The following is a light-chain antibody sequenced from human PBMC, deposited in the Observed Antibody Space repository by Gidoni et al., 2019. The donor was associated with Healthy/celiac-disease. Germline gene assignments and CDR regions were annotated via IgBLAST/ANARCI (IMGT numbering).Light chain of an antibody. J-gene: IGKJ1*01. CDR3: QQYNSYSRT. V-gene: IGKV1-5*03. CDR2: KAS. CDR1: QTISTW. Sequence: DIQMTQSPSTLSASVGDRVTITCRASQTISTWLAWYQQNPGKAPKLLIYKASSLESGVPSRFSGSGSETEFTLTISSLQPDDFATYYCQQYNSYSRTFGQGTKVEIK.